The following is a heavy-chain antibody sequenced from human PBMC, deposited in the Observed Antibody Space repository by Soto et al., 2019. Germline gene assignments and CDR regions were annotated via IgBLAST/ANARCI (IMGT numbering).Heavy chain of an antibody. CDR1: GGSFNSNNW. Sequence: SETLSLTCAVSGGSFNSNNWWTWVRQPPGQGLEWIGEIYRTGSTNYNPSLKSRVTISLDKSENQFSLKVTSLTAADTAVYYCASRDPGTSVDYWDQGTLLTVSS. J-gene: IGHJ4*02. V-gene: IGHV4-4*02. CDR3: ASRDPGTSVDY. CDR2: IYRTGST. D-gene: IGHD1-7*01.